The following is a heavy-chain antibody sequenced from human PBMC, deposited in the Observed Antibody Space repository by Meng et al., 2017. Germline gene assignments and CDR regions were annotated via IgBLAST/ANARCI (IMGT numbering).Heavy chain of an antibody. CDR1: GYSFTSYW. V-gene: IGHV5-51*01. D-gene: IGHD6-19*01. Sequence: KVSCKGSGYSFTSYWIGWVRQMPGKGLEWMGIIYPGDSDTRYSPSFQGQVTISVDKSISTAYLQWSSLKASDTAMYYCASVNGSGWFGYWYFDLWGRGTLVTVSS. CDR2: IYPGDSDT. CDR3: ASVNGSGWFGYWYFDL. J-gene: IGHJ2*01.